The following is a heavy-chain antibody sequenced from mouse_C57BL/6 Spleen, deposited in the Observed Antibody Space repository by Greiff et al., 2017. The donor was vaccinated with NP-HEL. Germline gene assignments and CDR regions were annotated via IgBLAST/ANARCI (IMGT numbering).Heavy chain of an antibody. V-gene: IGHV1-55*01. D-gene: IGHD1-1*01. CDR3: ARKRGSSRYFDY. CDR1: GYTFTSYW. Sequence: QVQLQQPGAELVKPGASVKMSCKASGYTFTSYWITWVKQRPGHGLEWIGDIYPGSGSTNYNEKFKSKATLTVDTSSSTAYMQLSSLTSEDSAVCDCARKRGSSRYFDYWGQGTTLTVSS. CDR2: IYPGSGST. J-gene: IGHJ2*01.